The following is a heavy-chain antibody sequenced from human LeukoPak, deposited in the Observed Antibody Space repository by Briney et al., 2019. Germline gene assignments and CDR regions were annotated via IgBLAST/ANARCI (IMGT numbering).Heavy chain of an antibody. V-gene: IGHV4-39*07. Sequence: SETLSLTCTVSGGSISSNSYYWGWIRLPPGKGLEWIGSIYYSGSTYYNPSLKNRLTISVDTSKNQFSLKLSSATAADTAVYYCARVMHWNDVEDYWGQGTLVTVSS. CDR3: ARVMHWNDVEDY. CDR2: IYYSGST. CDR1: GGSISSNSYY. J-gene: IGHJ4*02. D-gene: IGHD1-1*01.